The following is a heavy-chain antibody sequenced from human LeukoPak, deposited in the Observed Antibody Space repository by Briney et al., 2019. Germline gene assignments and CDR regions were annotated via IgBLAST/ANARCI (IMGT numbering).Heavy chain of an antibody. CDR3: ARALRGYMITFDY. V-gene: IGHV4-59*01. J-gene: IGHJ4*02. CDR2: IYYSGST. D-gene: IGHD3-16*01. CDR1: GGSISSYY. Sequence: SETLSLTCTVSGGSISSYYWSWIRQPPGKGLEWIGYIYYSGSTNYNPSLKSRVTISVDTSKNQFSLKLSSVTAADTAVYYCARALRGYMITFDYWGQGTLVTVSS.